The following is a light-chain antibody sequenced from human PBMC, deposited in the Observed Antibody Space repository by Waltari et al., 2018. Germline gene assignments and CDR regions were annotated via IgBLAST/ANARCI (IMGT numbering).Light chain of an antibody. V-gene: IGLV6-57*03. CDR1: SGGIANNY. J-gene: IGLJ2*01. Sequence: NFILTQPPSVSASPGETVTISCTRSSGGIANNYVQWYQKRPGSVPRTVIFEDDQRPSGVPDRFSGALDSSSDSASLTISDLRTEDEADYYCQSSDSTDVVFGGGTKLTVL. CDR2: EDD. CDR3: QSSDSTDVV.